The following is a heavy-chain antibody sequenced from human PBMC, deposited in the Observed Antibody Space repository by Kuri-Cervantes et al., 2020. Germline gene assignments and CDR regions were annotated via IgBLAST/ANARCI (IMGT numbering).Heavy chain of an antibody. V-gene: IGHV3-7*01. Sequence: GESLKISCAASGFIFSSYWMSWVRQAPGKGLEWVANIKQDGSEKYYVDSVKGRFTISRDNSKNTLYLQMNSLRAEDTAVYYCARDWVAGAMSYGMDVWGQGTTVTVSS. J-gene: IGHJ6*02. CDR2: IKQDGSEK. CDR3: ARDWVAGAMSYGMDV. D-gene: IGHD2-2*01. CDR1: GFIFSSYW.